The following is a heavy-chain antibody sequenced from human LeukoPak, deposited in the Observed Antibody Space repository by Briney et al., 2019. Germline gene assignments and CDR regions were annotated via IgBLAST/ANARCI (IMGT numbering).Heavy chain of an antibody. Sequence: SGGSLRLSCAASGFTFSDHYMDWVRQAPGKGLEWVGRTRNKANSYTTEYAASVKGRFTISRADSENSLYLQMNSLKTEDTAVYYCARVRYCSSTTCRGAFDIWGQRTMVTVSS. V-gene: IGHV3-72*01. D-gene: IGHD2-2*01. J-gene: IGHJ3*02. CDR2: TRNKANSYTT. CDR3: ARVRYCSSTTCRGAFDI. CDR1: GFTFSDHY.